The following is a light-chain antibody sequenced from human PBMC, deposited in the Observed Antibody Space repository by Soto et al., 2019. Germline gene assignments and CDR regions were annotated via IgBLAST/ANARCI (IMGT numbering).Light chain of an antibody. J-gene: IGKJ5*01. Sequence: EIVLTQSPATLSLSPGARGPLSCRARQSVSSYLAWYQQKPGQAPRLLIYDASNRATGIPARFSGSGSGTDFTLTISSLEPEDFAVYYCQQRSNLITFGQGTRLEI. CDR1: QSVSSY. CDR3: QQRSNLIT. V-gene: IGKV3-11*01. CDR2: DAS.